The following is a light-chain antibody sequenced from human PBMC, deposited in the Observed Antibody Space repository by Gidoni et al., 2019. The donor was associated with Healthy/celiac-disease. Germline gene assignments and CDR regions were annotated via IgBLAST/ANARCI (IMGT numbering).Light chain of an antibody. V-gene: IGKV1-39*01. CDR1: QSISSY. J-gene: IGKJ3*01. Sequence: DIQMTQSPSSLSASVGDRVTITCRASQSISSYLNWYQQKPGKAPKLLIYASSSLQSGVPSRFCGSGSGTDFTLTISSLPPEDFATYYCQQSYSTPRGFTFGPGTKVDIK. CDR3: QQSYSTPRGFT. CDR2: ASS.